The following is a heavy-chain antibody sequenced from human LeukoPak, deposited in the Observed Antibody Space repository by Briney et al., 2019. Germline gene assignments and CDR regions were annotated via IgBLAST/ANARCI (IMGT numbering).Heavy chain of an antibody. CDR1: GVTLSSYA. D-gene: IGHD6-19*01. J-gene: IGHJ4*01. CDR3: ARVAVAEFYYFDY. CDR2: ISYDGSNK. Sequence: GGSLRLSCAASGVTLSSYAMHWVRQAPGKGLEWVAVISYDGSNKYYADSVKGRFTISRDNSKNTLYLQMNSLRAEDTAVYYCARVAVAEFYYFDYWGQGTLVTVSS. V-gene: IGHV3-30*04.